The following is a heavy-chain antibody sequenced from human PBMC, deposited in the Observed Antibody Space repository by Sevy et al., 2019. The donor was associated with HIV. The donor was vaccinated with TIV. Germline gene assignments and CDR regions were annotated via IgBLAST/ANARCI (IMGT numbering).Heavy chain of an antibody. CDR3: ARAGDGYNFLDY. Sequence: GGSLRLSCAASGFTFSSYSMNWVRQAPGKGLEWVSSISSSSSYIYYADSVKGRFTISRDNAKNSLYLQMNSLRAEDTAVYYCARAGDGYNFLDYWGQGTLDTVSS. J-gene: IGHJ4*02. D-gene: IGHD5-12*01. CDR2: ISSSSSYI. CDR1: GFTFSSYS. V-gene: IGHV3-21*01.